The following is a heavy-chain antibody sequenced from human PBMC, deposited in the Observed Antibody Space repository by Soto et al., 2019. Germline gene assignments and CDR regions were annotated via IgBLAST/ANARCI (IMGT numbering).Heavy chain of an antibody. Sequence: SETLSLTCTVSGGSISSGGYYWSWIRQHPGKGLEWIGYIYYSGSTYYNPSLKSRVTISVDTSKNQFSLKLSSVTAADTAVYYCARDGHSSSSLHFDYWGQGTLVTVSS. CDR3: ARDGHSSSSLHFDY. CDR2: IYYSGST. D-gene: IGHD6-6*01. V-gene: IGHV4-31*03. J-gene: IGHJ4*02. CDR1: GGSISSGGYY.